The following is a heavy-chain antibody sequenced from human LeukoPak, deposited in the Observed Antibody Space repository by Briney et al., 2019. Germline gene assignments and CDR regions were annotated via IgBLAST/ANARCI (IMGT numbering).Heavy chain of an antibody. J-gene: IGHJ4*02. CDR3: ARGVRDQYYFDY. Sequence: KPSETLSLTCTVSGGSISSYYWSWIRQPPGKGLEWIGYIYYSGSTNQNPSLKSRVTISVDTSKNQFSLKLSSVTAADTAVYYCARGVRDQYYFDYWGQGTLVTVSS. CDR2: IYYSGST. V-gene: IGHV4-59*12. D-gene: IGHD4-11*01. CDR1: GGSISSYY.